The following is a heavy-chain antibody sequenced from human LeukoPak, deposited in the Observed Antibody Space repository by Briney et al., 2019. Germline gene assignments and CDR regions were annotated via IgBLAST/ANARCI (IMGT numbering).Heavy chain of an antibody. CDR1: GGTFSSYG. V-gene: IGHV1-69*13. J-gene: IGHJ6*01. CDR2: IIPMFGTG. D-gene: IGHD6-19*01. Sequence: ASVKVSCKASGGTFSSYGISWVRQAPGQGPEWMGGIIPMFGTGNYAQKFQGRVTITADESTTTAYMELSSLRSEDTAVYYCARDFSSGWYGMDVWGQGTTVTVSS. CDR3: ARDFSSGWYGMDV.